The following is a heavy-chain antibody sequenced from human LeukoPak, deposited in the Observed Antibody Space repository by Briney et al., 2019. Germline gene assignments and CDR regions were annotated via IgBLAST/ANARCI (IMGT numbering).Heavy chain of an antibody. V-gene: IGHV4-39*01. Sequence: PSETLSLTCTVSGGSISSSSYYWGWIRQPPGKGLEWIGSIYYSGSTFYNPSLKSRVTISVDTSKSQFSLKLSSVTAADTAVYYCATWGSNSFAFDIWGQGTMVTVSS. CDR1: GGSISSSSYY. D-gene: IGHD6-6*01. J-gene: IGHJ3*02. CDR2: IYYSGST. CDR3: ATWGSNSFAFDI.